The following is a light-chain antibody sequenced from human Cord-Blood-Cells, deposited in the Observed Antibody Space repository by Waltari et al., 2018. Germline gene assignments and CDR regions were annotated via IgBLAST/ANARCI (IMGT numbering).Light chain of an antibody. CDR1: QSVSRSY. CDR3: QQDYNLPPLT. Sequence: EIVMTQSPATLSLSPGERATLSCRASQSVSRSYLSWYQQKPGQAPRLLIYGASTRATGIPARFSGSGSGTDFTLTISSLQPEDFAVYYCQQDYNLPPLTFGGGTKVEIK. V-gene: IGKV3D-7*01. CDR2: GAS. J-gene: IGKJ4*01.